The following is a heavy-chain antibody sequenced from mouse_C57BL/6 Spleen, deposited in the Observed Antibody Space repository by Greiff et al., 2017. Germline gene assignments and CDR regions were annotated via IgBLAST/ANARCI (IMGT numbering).Heavy chain of an antibody. Sequence: QVQLQQSGAELAKPGASVKLSCKASGYTFTSYWMHWVKQRPGQGLEWIGYLNPSSGYTKYNQKFKDKATLTADKSSSTAYMQLSSLPYEDSAVYYCARSPISDGYYVFDYWGQGTTLTVSS. CDR3: ARSPISDGYYVFDY. CDR2: LNPSSGYT. V-gene: IGHV1-7*01. D-gene: IGHD2-3*01. CDR1: GYTFTSYW. J-gene: IGHJ2*01.